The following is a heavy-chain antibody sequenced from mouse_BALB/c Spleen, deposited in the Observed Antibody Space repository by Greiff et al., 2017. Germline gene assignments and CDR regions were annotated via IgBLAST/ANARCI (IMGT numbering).Heavy chain of an antibody. CDR1: GYTFTSYW. CDR3: ARLRFEYFDV. CDR2: INPSNGRT. J-gene: IGHJ1*01. V-gene: IGHV1S81*02. Sequence: QVQLQQPGAELVKPGASVKLSCKASGYTFTSYWMHWVKQRPGQGLEWIGEINPSNGRTNYNEKFKSKATLTVDKSSSTAYMQLSSLTSEDSAVYYCARLRFEYFDVWGAGTTVTVSS.